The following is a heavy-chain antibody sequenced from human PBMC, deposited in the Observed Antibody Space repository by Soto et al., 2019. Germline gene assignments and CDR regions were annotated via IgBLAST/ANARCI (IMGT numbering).Heavy chain of an antibody. V-gene: IGHV1-18*01. J-gene: IGHJ4*02. Sequence: ASVKVSCKASGYTFTTYCLSWVRQAPGQGLEWMGWISAYNGNTNYAQNFLGRVTMTTDTSTNTAYMELRSLRSDDTALYYCARDVSGSTGWYSYFNYWGQGTLVTVSS. D-gene: IGHD6-19*01. CDR2: ISAYNGNT. CDR1: GYTFTTYC. CDR3: ARDVSGSTGWYSYFNY.